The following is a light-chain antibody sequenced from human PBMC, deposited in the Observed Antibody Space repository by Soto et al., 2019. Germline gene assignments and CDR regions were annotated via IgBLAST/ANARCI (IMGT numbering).Light chain of an antibody. CDR3: QETDGFPQW. Sequence: DLKINKSRSSLSPSVLYRVTTSCRTSQAISTWLAWYQQSPGKAPKLLIYTASSLQTGVPSRFSGSGSGTDFTLTVSSLQPEDFATYYCQETDGFPQWFGQGTKVDIK. CDR2: TAS. V-gene: IGKV1-12*01. CDR1: QAISTW. J-gene: IGKJ1*01.